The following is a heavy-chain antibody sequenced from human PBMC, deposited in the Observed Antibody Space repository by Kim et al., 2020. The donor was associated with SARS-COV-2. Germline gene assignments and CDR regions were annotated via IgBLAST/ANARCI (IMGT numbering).Heavy chain of an antibody. CDR2: LNWNAGKA. Sequence: GGSLRLSCVASGFKFDDYAMGWVRQGPGKGLQWVSTLNWNAGKADYADSMKGRFTSSRDNAINSLFLQMDSLGVEDTALYYCARRVGDYFDFWGRGTLVTVSS. J-gene: IGHJ4*02. V-gene: IGHV3-20*04. CDR3: ARRVGDYFDF. CDR1: GFKFDDYA.